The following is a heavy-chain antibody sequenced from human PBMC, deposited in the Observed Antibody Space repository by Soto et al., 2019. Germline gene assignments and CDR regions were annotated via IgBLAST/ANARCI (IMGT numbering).Heavy chain of an antibody. CDR3: ARGPIVWGSYRSPLFDY. Sequence: VASVKVSCKASGYTFTSYGISWVRQAPGQGLEWMGWISAYNGNTNYAQKLQGRVTMTTDTSTSTAYMELRSLRSDDTAVYYCARGPIVWGSYRSPLFDYWGQGTLVTVSS. V-gene: IGHV1-18*04. J-gene: IGHJ4*02. CDR1: GYTFTSYG. D-gene: IGHD3-16*02. CDR2: ISAYNGNT.